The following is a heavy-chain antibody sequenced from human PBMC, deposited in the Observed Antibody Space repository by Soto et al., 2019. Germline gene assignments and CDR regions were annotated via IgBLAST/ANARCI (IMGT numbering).Heavy chain of an antibody. V-gene: IGHV4-59*08. J-gene: IGHJ5*02. D-gene: IGHD2-15*01. CDR2: MYYGGRT. CDR1: GGSISSYY. Sequence: PGLVKSSETLSLTCTVSGGSISSYYWSWIRQPPGKGLEWIGYMYYGGRTNYNPSLKSRVSISVDTSKMQVSLKLSSVTAADTAVYFCARGTPSPLIVRSSRGPWFDPWGQGTLVTVSS. CDR3: ARGTPSPLIVRSSRGPWFDP.